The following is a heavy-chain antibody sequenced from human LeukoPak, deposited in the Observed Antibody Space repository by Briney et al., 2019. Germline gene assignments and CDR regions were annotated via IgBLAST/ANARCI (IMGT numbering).Heavy chain of an antibody. CDR3: AHIPFYDSSGYYYYFDY. Sequence: SGPTLVNPTQTLTLTCTFSGFSLSTSGVGVGWIRQPPGEALEWLALIYWNDDKRYSPSLKSRLTITKDTSKNQVVLTMTNMDPVDTATYYCAHIPFYDSSGYYYYFDYWGQGTLVTVSS. D-gene: IGHD3-22*01. CDR2: IYWNDDK. CDR1: GFSLSTSGVG. J-gene: IGHJ4*02. V-gene: IGHV2-5*01.